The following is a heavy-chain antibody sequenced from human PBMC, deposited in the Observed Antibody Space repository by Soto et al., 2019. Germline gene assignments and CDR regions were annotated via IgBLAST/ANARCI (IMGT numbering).Heavy chain of an antibody. CDR1: GGTFRTYA. CDR2: IIPIFGKV. D-gene: IGHD6-19*01. J-gene: IGHJ6*01. Sequence: QVQLLQSGAEVKKPGSSVRVSCEASGGTFRTYAISWVRQAPGQGLEWMGEIIPIFGKVIYAKKFQGRVTITADEPTTTVYMDLTSLTSEDTAVYYCAKGAVAKTPTPHYYAGMDVW. CDR3: AKGAVAKTPTPHYYAGMDV. V-gene: IGHV1-69*12.